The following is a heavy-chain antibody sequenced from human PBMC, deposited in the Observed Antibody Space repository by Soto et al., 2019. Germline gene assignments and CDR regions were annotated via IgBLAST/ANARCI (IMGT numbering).Heavy chain of an antibody. CDR3: AKDPSDYYFDY. Sequence: GGSLRLSCAASGFTFSSYGMHWVRQAPGKGLEWVAVISYDGSNKYYADSVKGRFTISRDNSKNTLYLQMNSLRAEDTAVYYCAKDPSDYYFDYWGQGTLVTVSS. V-gene: IGHV3-30*18. CDR1: GFTFSSYG. J-gene: IGHJ4*02. CDR2: ISYDGSNK. D-gene: IGHD2-21*02.